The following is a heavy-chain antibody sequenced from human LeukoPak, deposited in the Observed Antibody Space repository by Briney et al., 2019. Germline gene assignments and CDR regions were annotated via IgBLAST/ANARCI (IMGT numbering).Heavy chain of an antibody. CDR1: GYTFTSYD. Sequence: ASVKVSCKASGYTFTSYDINWVRQATGQGLEWMGWMNPNSGNTGYAQKFQGRVTMTRNTSISTAYMELSSLRSEDTAVYYCARASQSSGYDYYYYGMDVWGQGTTVTVSS. CDR2: MNPNSGNT. CDR3: ARASQSSGYDYYYYGMDV. V-gene: IGHV1-8*01. J-gene: IGHJ6*02. D-gene: IGHD3-22*01.